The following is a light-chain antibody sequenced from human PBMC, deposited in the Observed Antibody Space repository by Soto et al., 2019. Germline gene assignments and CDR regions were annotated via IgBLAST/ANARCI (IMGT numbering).Light chain of an antibody. CDR3: QQSDVSPRT. CDR1: QSISSY. CDR2: DAT. Sequence: DIQLTQSPSFLSASAGDRVTITCRASQSISSYLNWYQQRPGKAPNLLIYDATRLHSGVPPRFSGSGYGTDFTLTITSLQLEDFATYYCQQSDVSPRTFGQGTKVDI. J-gene: IGKJ1*01. V-gene: IGKV1-39*01.